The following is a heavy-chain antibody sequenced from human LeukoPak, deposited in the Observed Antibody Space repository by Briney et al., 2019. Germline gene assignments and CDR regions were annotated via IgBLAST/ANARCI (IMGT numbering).Heavy chain of an antibody. CDR1: GGSISSSGYY. CDR3: ARHMGNSGYEHFDY. V-gene: IGHV4-39*01. CDR2: MYSGGST. D-gene: IGHD5-12*01. Sequence: SETLSLTCTVSGGSISSSGYYWGWIRQPLGKGLEWIGSMYSGGSTYYNASLKSRVTFSVDTSKNQFSLKLSSVTAADTAVYYCARHMGNSGYEHFDYWGQGTLVTVSS. J-gene: IGHJ4*02.